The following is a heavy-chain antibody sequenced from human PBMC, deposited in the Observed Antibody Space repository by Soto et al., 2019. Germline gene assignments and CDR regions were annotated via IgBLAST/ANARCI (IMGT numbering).Heavy chain of an antibody. CDR1: GYTFTGYY. Sequence: GPVKVSCKASGYTFTGYYMHWVRQAPGQGLEWMGWINPNSGGTNYAQKFQGWVTMTRDTSISTAYMELSRLRSDDTAVYYCATTTVTTRDAFDIWGQGTMVTVSS. V-gene: IGHV1-2*04. D-gene: IGHD4-17*01. J-gene: IGHJ3*02. CDR2: INPNSGGT. CDR3: ATTTVTTRDAFDI.